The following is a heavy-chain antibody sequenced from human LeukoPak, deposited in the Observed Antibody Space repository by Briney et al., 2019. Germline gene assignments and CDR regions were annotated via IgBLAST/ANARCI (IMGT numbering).Heavy chain of an antibody. CDR2: IIPIFCTA. CDR1: GGTFSSYA. D-gene: IGHD2-2*01. CDR3: AREATYCSSTSCYALDYYYGMDV. Sequence: GASVKVSCKASGGTFSSYAISWVRQAPGQGLEWMGGIIPIFCTANYAQKFQGRVTITADESTSTAYMELSSLRSEDTAVYYCAREATYCSSTSCYALDYYYGMDVWGKGTTVTVSS. V-gene: IGHV1-69*13. J-gene: IGHJ6*04.